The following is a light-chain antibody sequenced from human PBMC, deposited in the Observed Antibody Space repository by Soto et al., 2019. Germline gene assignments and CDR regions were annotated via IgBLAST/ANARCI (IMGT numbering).Light chain of an antibody. V-gene: IGKV3-11*01. CDR3: QQRSNWPPGVT. CDR1: QSVTTY. Sequence: EVVLTQSTATLSLSPWERATLSCTASQSVTTYLAWYQPKPDQAPRLLIYDASTRATGIPARFSGSGSGTDFTLTISSLEPEDFAGYYCQQRSNWPPGVTFGPGTKVDIK. J-gene: IGKJ3*01. CDR2: DAS.